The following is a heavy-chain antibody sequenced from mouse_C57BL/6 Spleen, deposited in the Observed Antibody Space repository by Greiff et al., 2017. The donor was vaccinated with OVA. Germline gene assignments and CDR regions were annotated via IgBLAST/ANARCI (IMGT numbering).Heavy chain of an antibody. Sequence: QVQLQQSGPELVKPGASVKISCKASGYAFSSSWMNWVKQRPGKGLEWIGRIYPGAGDTNYNGKFKGKATLTADKSSSTAYMQLSSLTSEDSAVYFCARDYDYLAWFAYWGQGTLVTVSA. D-gene: IGHD2-4*01. J-gene: IGHJ3*01. V-gene: IGHV1-82*01. CDR1: GYAFSSSW. CDR2: IYPGAGDT. CDR3: ARDYDYLAWFAY.